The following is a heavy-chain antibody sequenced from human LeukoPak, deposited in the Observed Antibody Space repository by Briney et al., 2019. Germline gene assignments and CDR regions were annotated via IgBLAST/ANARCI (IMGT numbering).Heavy chain of an antibody. J-gene: IGHJ5*02. CDR2: IWYDGSNK. V-gene: IGHV3-33*01. D-gene: IGHD3-10*01. CDR1: GFTFSSYG. CDR3: ARAMVRGVPGGGFDP. Sequence: PGRSLRLSCAASGFTFSSYGMHWVRQAPGKGLEWVAGIWYDGSNKYYADSVKGRFTISRDNSKNTLYLPMNTLRAEDTAVYYCARAMVRGVPGGGFDPWGQGTLVTVSS.